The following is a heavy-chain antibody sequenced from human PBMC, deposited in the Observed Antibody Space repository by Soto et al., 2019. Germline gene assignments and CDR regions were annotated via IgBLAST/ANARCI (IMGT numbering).Heavy chain of an antibody. CDR3: ARQKVLWELPYFDY. J-gene: IGHJ4*02. CDR1: GGSISSSSYY. CDR2: IYYSGST. D-gene: IGHD1-26*01. V-gene: IGHV4-39*01. Sequence: TSETLSLTCTVSGGSISSSSYYWGWIRQPPGKGLEWIGSIYYSGSTYYNPSLKSRVTISVDTSKNQFSLKLSSVTAADTAVYYCARQKVLWELPYFDYWGQGTLVTVS.